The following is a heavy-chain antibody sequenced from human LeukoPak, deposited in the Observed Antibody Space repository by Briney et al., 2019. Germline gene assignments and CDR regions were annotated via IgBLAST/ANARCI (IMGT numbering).Heavy chain of an antibody. J-gene: IGHJ4*02. D-gene: IGHD3-22*01. V-gene: IGHV3-21*01. CDR2: ISSSSSYI. CDR1: GFTFSSYS. Sequence: PGGSLRLSCAASGFTFSSYSMNWVRQAPGKGLEWVSSISSSSSYIYYADSVKGRFTISRDSAKNSLYLQMNSLRAEDTAVYYCARARNNYDSSGYSALDYWGQGTLVTVSS. CDR3: ARARNNYDSSGYSALDY.